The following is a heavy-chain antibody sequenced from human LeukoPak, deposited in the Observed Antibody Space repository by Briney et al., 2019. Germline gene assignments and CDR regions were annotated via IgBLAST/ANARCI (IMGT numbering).Heavy chain of an antibody. CDR3: ARSRSSSSWYRPYCYGMDV. Sequence: SQTLSLTCTVSGGSISSGDYYWSWIRQPPGKGLEWIGYIYYSGSTYYNPSLKSRVTISVDTSKNQFSLKLSSVTAADTAVYYCARSRSSSSWYRPYCYGMDVWGQGTTVTVSS. D-gene: IGHD6-13*01. V-gene: IGHV4-30-4*01. J-gene: IGHJ6*02. CDR1: GGSISSGDYY. CDR2: IYYSGST.